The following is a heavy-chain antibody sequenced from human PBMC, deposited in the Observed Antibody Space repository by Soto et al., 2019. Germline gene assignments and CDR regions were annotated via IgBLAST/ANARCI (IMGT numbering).Heavy chain of an antibody. CDR1: GFTFSNAW. CDR2: IKSKTDGGTT. V-gene: IGHV3-15*01. Sequence: PGGSLRLSCAASGFTFSNAWMSWVRQAPGKGLEWVGRIKSKTDGGTTDYAAPVKGRFTISSDDSKNTLYLQMNSLKTEDTAVYYCTTDAWTYVDYYYYGMDVWGQGTTVTVSS. CDR3: TTDAWTYVDYYYYGMDV. J-gene: IGHJ6*02. D-gene: IGHD1-7*01.